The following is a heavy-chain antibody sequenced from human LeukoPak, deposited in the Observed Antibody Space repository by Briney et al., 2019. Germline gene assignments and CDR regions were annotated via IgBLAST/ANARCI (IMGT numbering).Heavy chain of an antibody. D-gene: IGHD6-19*01. CDR3: ARSVAGTGYDAFDI. Sequence: ASVKVSFKASGYTFTGYYMHWVRQAPGQGLEWMGWINPNSGGTNYAQKFQSRVTMTRDTSISTAYMELSRLRSDDTAVYYCARSVAGTGYDAFDIWGQGTMVTVSS. J-gene: IGHJ3*02. CDR2: INPNSGGT. V-gene: IGHV1-2*02. CDR1: GYTFTGYY.